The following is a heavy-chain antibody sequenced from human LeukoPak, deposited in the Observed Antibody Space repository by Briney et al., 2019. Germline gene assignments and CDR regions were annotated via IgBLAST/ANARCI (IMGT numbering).Heavy chain of an antibody. Sequence: PGGSLRLSCAASGFTFDDFGMSWVRQAPGKGLEWVSGISWNGGSTSYADSVKGRFTISRDSAKKSLYLQMNSLRAEDTALYHCVTGEVLPDYWGQGTLVIVSS. J-gene: IGHJ4*02. CDR1: GFTFDDFG. CDR2: ISWNGGST. D-gene: IGHD4-17*01. V-gene: IGHV3-20*01. CDR3: VTGEVLPDY.